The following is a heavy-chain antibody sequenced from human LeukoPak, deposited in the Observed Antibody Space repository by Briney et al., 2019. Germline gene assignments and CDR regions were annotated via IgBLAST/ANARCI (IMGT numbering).Heavy chain of an antibody. J-gene: IGHJ6*03. Sequence: SETLSLTCTVSGDSISSGDYYWRWIRQPAGKGLEWIGRISSSGSTNYNPSLKSRVTISVDTSKNQFSLKLSSVTAADTAVYYCARLVTGYGDYATYYYYYMDVWGKGTTVTISS. CDR1: GDSISSGDYY. D-gene: IGHD4-17*01. V-gene: IGHV4-61*02. CDR3: ARLVTGYGDYATYYYYYMDV. CDR2: ISSSGST.